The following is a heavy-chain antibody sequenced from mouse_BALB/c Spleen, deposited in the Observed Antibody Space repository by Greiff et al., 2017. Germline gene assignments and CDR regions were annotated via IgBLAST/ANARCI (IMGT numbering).Heavy chain of an antibody. D-gene: IGHD2-10*01. CDR3: ARDLPYSAMDY. V-gene: IGHV7-3*02. CDR2: IRNKANGYTT. J-gene: IGHJ4*01. CDR1: GFTFTDYY. Sequence: DVKLVESGGGLVQPGGSLRLSCATSGFTFTDYYMSWVRQPPGKALEWLGFIRNKANGYTTEYSASVKGRFTISRDNSQSILYLQMNTLRAEDSATYYCARDLPYSAMDYWGQGTSVTVSS.